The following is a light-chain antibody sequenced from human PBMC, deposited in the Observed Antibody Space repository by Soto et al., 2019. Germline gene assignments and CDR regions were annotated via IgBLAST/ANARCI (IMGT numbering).Light chain of an antibody. Sequence: DIVMTQSPLSLSVTPGEPASISCRSSQSLLHSNGNNYLEWCLQKPGQSPQLLIYSGSNRASGVPDRFSGSGSGTDFTLKISRVEAEDVGVYYCMQALQSPRTFGGGTKVEI. CDR3: MQALQSPRT. V-gene: IGKV2-28*01. J-gene: IGKJ4*01. CDR2: SGS. CDR1: QSLLHSNGNNY.